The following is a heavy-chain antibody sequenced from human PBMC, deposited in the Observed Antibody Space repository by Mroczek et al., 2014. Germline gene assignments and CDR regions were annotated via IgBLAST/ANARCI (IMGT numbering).Heavy chain of an antibody. CDR2: IYYSGST. J-gene: IGHJ4*02. CDR3: ARKLQLDQDIDY. D-gene: IGHD2-2*01. V-gene: IGHV4-39*01. CDR1: GGSISSSSYY. Sequence: QVQLVQSGPGLVKPSETLSLTCTVSGGSISSSSYYWGWIRQPPGKGLEWIGSIYYSGSTYYNPSLKSRVTISVDTSKNQFSLKLSSVTAADTAVYYCARKLQLDQDIDYWGQGTLVTVSS.